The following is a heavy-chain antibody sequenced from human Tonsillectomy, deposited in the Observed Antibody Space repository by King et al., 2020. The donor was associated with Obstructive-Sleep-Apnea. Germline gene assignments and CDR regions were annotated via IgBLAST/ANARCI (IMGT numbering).Heavy chain of an antibody. V-gene: IGHV4-31*03. J-gene: IGHJ4*02. Sequence: VQLQESGPGLVKPSQTLSLTCSVSGGSISSSSYYWSWIRQHPGKGLDFIGYIFHSGGIYYHPSLQSRISISVDTSKNQFSLNLSSVTAADTAVYYCVRQSACSTGSCYPDYWGQGTLVTVSS. CDR1: GGSISSSSYY. CDR3: VRQSACSTGSCYPDY. CDR2: IFHSGGI. D-gene: IGHD2-15*01.